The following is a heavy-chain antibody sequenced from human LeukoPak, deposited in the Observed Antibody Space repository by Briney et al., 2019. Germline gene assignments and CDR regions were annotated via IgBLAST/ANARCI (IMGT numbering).Heavy chain of an antibody. D-gene: IGHD3/OR15-3a*01. CDR1: SGSFSGYY. Sequence: SETLSLTCAVYSGSFSGYYWSWIRQPPGKGLEWIGEINHSGSTNYNPSLKSRVTISVDTSKNQFSLKLSSVTAADTAVYYCARRMISWLTVGKYYFDYWGQGTLVTVSS. CDR2: INHSGST. J-gene: IGHJ4*02. CDR3: ARRMISWLTVGKYYFDY. V-gene: IGHV4-34*01.